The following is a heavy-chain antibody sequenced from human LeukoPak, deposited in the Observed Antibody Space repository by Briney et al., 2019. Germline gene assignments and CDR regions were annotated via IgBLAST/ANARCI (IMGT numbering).Heavy chain of an antibody. J-gene: IGHJ4*02. CDR1: GGSISSGSYY. CDR3: ARASKYCSGGSCYCFFDY. CDR2: IYTSGST. Sequence: KTSETLSLTCTVSGGSISSGSYYWSWIRQPAGKGLEWIGRIYTSGSTNYNPSLKSRVTISVDTSKNQFSLKLSSVTAADTAVYYCARASKYCSGGSCYCFFDYWGQGTLVTVSS. V-gene: IGHV4-61*02. D-gene: IGHD2-15*01.